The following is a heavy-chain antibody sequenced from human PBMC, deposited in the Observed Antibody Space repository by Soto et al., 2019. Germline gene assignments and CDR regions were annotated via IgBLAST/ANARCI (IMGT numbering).Heavy chain of an antibody. CDR1: GGSISSGGYY. CDR3: ARGLSYYGNWFDP. Sequence: SETLSLTCTVSGGSISSGGYYWSWIRQHPGKGLEWIGYIYYSGSTYYNPSLKSRVTISVDTSKNQFSLKLSSVTAADTAVYYCARGLSYYGNWFDPWGQGTLVTVSS. CDR2: IYYSGST. D-gene: IGHD3-10*01. V-gene: IGHV4-31*03. J-gene: IGHJ5*02.